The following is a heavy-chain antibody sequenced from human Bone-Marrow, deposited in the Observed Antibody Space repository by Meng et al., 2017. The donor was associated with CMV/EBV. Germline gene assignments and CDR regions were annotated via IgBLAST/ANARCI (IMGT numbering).Heavy chain of an antibody. D-gene: IGHD6-6*01. J-gene: IGHJ5*02. V-gene: IGHV3-11*04. CDR1: GFTFSDYY. Sequence: GESLKISCAASGFTFSDYYMSWIRQAPGKGLEWVSYISSSGNNIYYADSVKGRFTISRDNSKNTLYLQMNSLRAEDTAVYYCARDRIAARGALFDPWGQGTLVTVSS. CDR3: ARDRIAARGALFDP. CDR2: ISSSGNNI.